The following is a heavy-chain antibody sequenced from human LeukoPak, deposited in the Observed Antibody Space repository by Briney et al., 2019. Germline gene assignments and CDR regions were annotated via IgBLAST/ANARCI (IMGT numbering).Heavy chain of an antibody. V-gene: IGHV4-59*08. CDR3: ARHLPSASYPAFDI. Sequence: PSETLSLTCTVSGDSFSRFGWTWILQPPGKGLEWIGYMFYSGSTNYNPSLKSRVTISVDTSKKQFSLKLNSVTAADTAVYYCARHLPSASYPAFDIWGQGTMVTVSS. CDR1: GDSFSRFG. J-gene: IGHJ3*02. D-gene: IGHD1-26*01. CDR2: MFYSGST.